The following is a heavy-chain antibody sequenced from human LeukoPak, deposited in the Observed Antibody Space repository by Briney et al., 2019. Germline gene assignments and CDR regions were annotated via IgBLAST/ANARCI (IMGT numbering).Heavy chain of an antibody. J-gene: IGHJ4*02. CDR3: ARDKSVEAPTFDY. CDR1: GGTFSSYA. V-gene: IGHV1-69*01. CDR2: IIPIFGTA. Sequence: SVKVSCKASGGTFSSYAISWVRQAPGQGLEWMGGIIPIFGTANYAQKFQGRVTITADESTSTAYMELSSLRSDDTAVYYCARDKSVEAPTFDYWGQGTLVTVSS.